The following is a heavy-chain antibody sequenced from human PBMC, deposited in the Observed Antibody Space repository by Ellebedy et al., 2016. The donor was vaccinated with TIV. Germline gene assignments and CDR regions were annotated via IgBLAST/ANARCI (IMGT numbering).Heavy chain of an antibody. J-gene: IGHJ2*01. V-gene: IGHV1-2*02. CDR2: INPDSGGT. Sequence: ASVKVSCKASGYTFSSYGISWVRQAPGQGLEWIGWINPDSGGTNFAQKFQGRVTMTRDTSISTAYMELSSLRSDDTAVYYCATMVRGVDWYFDLWGRGTLVTVSS. CDR1: GYTFSSYG. D-gene: IGHD3-10*01. CDR3: ATMVRGVDWYFDL.